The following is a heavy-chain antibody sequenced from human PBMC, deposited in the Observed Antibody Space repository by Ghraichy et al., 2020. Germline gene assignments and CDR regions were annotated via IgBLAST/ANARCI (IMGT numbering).Heavy chain of an antibody. CDR1: GFTFSSYA. Sequence: GGSLRLSCSASGFTFSSYAMSWVRQAPGKGLEWVSAISGSGGSTYYADSVKGRFTISRDNSKNTLYLQMNSLRAEDTAVYYCAKGPRLASQYYFDYWGQGTLVTVSS. CDR3: AKGPRLASQYYFDY. J-gene: IGHJ4*02. CDR2: ISGSGGST. V-gene: IGHV3-23*01. D-gene: IGHD6-25*01.